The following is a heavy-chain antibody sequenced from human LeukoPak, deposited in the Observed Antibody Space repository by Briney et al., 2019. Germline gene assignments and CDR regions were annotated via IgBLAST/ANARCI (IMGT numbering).Heavy chain of an antibody. CDR2: MNPNSGNT. CDR3: ARGCDSSSWFYYYYMDV. D-gene: IGHD6-13*01. Sequence: ASVKVSCKASGYTFTSYYMHWVRQATGQGLEWKGWMNPNSGNTGYAQKFQGRVTITRNTSISTAYMELSSLRSEDTAVYYCARGCDSSSWFYYYYMDVWGKGTTVTVSS. J-gene: IGHJ6*03. CDR1: GYTFTSYY. V-gene: IGHV1-8*03.